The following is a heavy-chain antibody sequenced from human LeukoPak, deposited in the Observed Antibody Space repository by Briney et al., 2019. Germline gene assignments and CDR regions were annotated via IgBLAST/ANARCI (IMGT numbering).Heavy chain of an antibody. CDR3: ARELQDNYYYYGMDV. V-gene: IGHV3-30-3*01. Sequence: GGSLRLSCAASGFTFSSYAMSWVRQAPGKGLDWVAVMSYDGSNKYHADSVKGRFTISRDSSKNTLYLQMNSLRAEDTAVYYCARELQDNYYYYGMDVWGQGTTVTVSS. J-gene: IGHJ6*02. CDR1: GFTFSSYA. CDR2: MSYDGSNK.